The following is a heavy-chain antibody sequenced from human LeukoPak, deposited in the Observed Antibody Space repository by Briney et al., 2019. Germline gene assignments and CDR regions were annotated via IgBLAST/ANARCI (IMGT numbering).Heavy chain of an antibody. CDR2: IYYSGST. D-gene: IGHD1-26*01. J-gene: IGHJ3*02. Sequence: PETLCLTCTVSGGSISSYYWSWIRQPPGKGLEWIGYIYYSGSTNYNPSLKSRVTISVDTSKNQFSLKLSSVTAADTAVYYCARPGYSGSYDAFDIWGQGTMVTVSS. V-gene: IGHV4-59*01. CDR3: ARPGYSGSYDAFDI. CDR1: GGSISSYY.